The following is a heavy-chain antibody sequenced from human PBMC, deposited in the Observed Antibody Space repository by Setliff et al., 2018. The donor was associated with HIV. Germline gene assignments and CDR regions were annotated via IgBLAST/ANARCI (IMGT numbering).Heavy chain of an antibody. V-gene: IGHV3-7*03. CDR2: INKDGSHQ. Sequence: GGSLRLSCAASGFRFNIYAMSWVRQAPGKGLEWVAHINKDGSHQDYVDSVKGRFTISRDNAKNSLYLQMNSLRAEDTALYYCAKDYGSGSPAYYYYYYMDVWGKGTTVTVSS. CDR3: AKDYGSGSPAYYYYYYMDV. D-gene: IGHD3-10*01. J-gene: IGHJ6*03. CDR1: GFRFNIYA.